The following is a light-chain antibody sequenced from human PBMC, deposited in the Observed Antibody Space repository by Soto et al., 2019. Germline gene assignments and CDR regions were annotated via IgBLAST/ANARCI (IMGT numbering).Light chain of an antibody. CDR1: SSDVGGYKY. CDR2: EVT. CDR3: LSFTSSSTYI. J-gene: IGLJ1*01. Sequence: QSVLTQPASVSGSPGQSITISCTGTSSDVGGYKYVSWYQQHPGKAPKLMIYEVTNRPSGVSNRFSGSKSGNTASLTISGLQAEDEADYYCLSFTSSSTYIFGTGTKVTGL. V-gene: IGLV2-14*01.